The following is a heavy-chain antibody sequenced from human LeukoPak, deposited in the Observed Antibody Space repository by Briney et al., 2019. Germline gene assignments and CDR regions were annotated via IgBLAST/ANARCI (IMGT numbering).Heavy chain of an antibody. Sequence: SVKVSCKASGYTFTSYAISWVRQAPGQGLEWMGGIIPIFGTANYAQKFQGRVTITADESTSTAYMELSSLRSEDTAVYYCARASYYYDSSGSEGAFDIWGQGTMVTVSS. CDR2: IIPIFGTA. D-gene: IGHD3-22*01. CDR1: GYTFTSYA. V-gene: IGHV1-69*13. CDR3: ARASYYYDSSGSEGAFDI. J-gene: IGHJ3*02.